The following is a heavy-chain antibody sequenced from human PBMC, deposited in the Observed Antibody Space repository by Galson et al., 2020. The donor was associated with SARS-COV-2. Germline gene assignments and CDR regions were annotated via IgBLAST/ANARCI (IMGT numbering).Heavy chain of an antibody. CDR1: GFTFSSYA. Sequence: GGSLRLSCAASGFTFSSYAMSWVRQAPGKGLEWVSAISGSGGSTYYADSVKGRFTISRDNSKNTLYLQMNSLRAEDTAVDYCAKAERITMIVVVTLFDYWGQGTLVTVSS. CDR3: AKAERITMIVVVTLFDY. V-gene: IGHV3-23*01. CDR2: ISGSGGST. J-gene: IGHJ4*02. D-gene: IGHD3-22*01.